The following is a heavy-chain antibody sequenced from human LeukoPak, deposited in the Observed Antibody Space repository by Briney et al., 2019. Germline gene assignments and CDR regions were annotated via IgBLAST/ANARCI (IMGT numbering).Heavy chain of an antibody. Sequence: SETLSLTCAVYGGSFSGYYWSWIRQPPGKGLEWIGEINHSGSTYYNPSLKSRVTISVDRSKNQFSLKLSSVTAADTAVYYCARDPDSYNWFDPWGQGTLVTVSS. D-gene: IGHD3-22*01. CDR3: ARDPDSYNWFDP. V-gene: IGHV4-34*01. J-gene: IGHJ5*02. CDR2: INHSGST. CDR1: GGSFSGYY.